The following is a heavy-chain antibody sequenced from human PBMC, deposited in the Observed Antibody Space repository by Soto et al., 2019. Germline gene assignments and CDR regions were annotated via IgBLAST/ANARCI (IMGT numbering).Heavy chain of an antibody. D-gene: IGHD4-17*01. J-gene: IGHJ4*02. CDR1: GGTFSSYT. Sequence: SVKVSCKASGGTFSSYTISWVRQAPGQGLEWMGRIIPILGIANYAQKFQGRVTITADKSTSTAYMELSSLRSEDTAVYYCARGGVYGDYFDYWGQGTLVTVSS. CDR3: ARGGVYGDYFDY. V-gene: IGHV1-69*02. CDR2: IIPILGIA.